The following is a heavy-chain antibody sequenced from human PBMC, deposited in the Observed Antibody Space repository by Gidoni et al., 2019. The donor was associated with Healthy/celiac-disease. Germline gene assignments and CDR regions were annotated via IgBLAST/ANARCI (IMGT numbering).Heavy chain of an antibody. J-gene: IGHJ5*02. V-gene: IGHV3-64D*06. CDR1: GFTFRSYA. CDR3: VKDYSSGWYSNWFDP. Sequence: EVQLVESGGGLVQPGGSLRLSCSASGFTFRSYAMHWVRQAPGKGLEYVSAMSRNGGSTYYADSVKGRFTISRDNSKNTLYLQRSSLRAEDTAVYYCVKDYSSGWYSNWFDPWGQGTLVTVSS. D-gene: IGHD6-19*01. CDR2: MSRNGGST.